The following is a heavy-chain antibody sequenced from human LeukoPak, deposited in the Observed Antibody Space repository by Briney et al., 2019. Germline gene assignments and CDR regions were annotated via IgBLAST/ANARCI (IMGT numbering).Heavy chain of an antibody. Sequence: ASVKVSCKASGGTFSSYAISWVRQAPGQGLEWMGRIIPMFGTANYAPKFQGRVTITTDESSSTAYMELSSLRSEDTAVYYCASRGGPLDAFDIWGQGTMVTVSS. CDR1: GGTFSSYA. J-gene: IGHJ3*02. D-gene: IGHD3-16*01. CDR2: IIPMFGTA. V-gene: IGHV1-69*05. CDR3: ASRGGPLDAFDI.